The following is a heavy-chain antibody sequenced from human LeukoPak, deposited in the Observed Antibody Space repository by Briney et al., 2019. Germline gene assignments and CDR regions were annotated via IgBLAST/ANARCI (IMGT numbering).Heavy chain of an antibody. Sequence: GGSLRLSCEVSGFPVKSRYMTWVRQPPGKGLECVAVIHSGGTTYHIDSVKGRFTISRDISKSTMYLEMKNLRVEDTATYYCASLEGGPSDGRWGQGTLVIVSS. J-gene: IGHJ4*02. CDR3: ASLEGGPSDGR. D-gene: IGHD3-3*01. V-gene: IGHV3-53*01. CDR1: GFPVKSRY. CDR2: IHSGGTT.